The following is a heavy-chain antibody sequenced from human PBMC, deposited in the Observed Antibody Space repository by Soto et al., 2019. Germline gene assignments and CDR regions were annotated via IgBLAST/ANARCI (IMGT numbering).Heavy chain of an antibody. V-gene: IGHV4-61*01. Sequence: SETLSLTCTVSGGSVSGGSYFWSWVRQPPGKGLEWIGYFYYSGSTKYNPSLKSRVTISVDTSKNQLSLKLSSVTAADTAVYYCARHSGAGTYYDILTGYYPRWFDPWGQGTLVTVSS. J-gene: IGHJ5*02. CDR1: GGSVSGGSYF. D-gene: IGHD3-9*01. CDR2: FYYSGST. CDR3: ARHSGAGTYYDILTGYYPRWFDP.